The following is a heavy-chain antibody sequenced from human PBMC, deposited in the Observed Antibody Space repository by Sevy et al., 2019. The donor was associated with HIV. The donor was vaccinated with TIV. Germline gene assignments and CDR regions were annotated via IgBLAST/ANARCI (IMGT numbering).Heavy chain of an antibody. J-gene: IGHJ6*02. Sequence: ASVKVSCKASGGTFSSYAISWVRQAPGQGLEWMGGIIPIFGTANYAQKFQGRVTITADESTSTAYMELSSLRSEDTAGYYCAGSPIVVVVAATPRDHYYYYYGMDVWGQGTTVTVSS. V-gene: IGHV1-69*13. CDR1: GGTFSSYA. CDR2: IIPIFGTA. D-gene: IGHD2-15*01. CDR3: AGSPIVVVVAATPRDHYYYYYGMDV.